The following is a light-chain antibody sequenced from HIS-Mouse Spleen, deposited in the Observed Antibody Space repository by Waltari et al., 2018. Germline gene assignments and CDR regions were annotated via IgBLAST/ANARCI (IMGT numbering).Light chain of an antibody. CDR2: ADS. CDR3: YSTDSSGNHRV. Sequence: SYELTQPPSVSVSPGQTARIPCSGDALPTKYAYWYQQKSGQAPVLVIYADSKRPSGIPERVSGYSSGTMATLTISGAQVEDEADYYCYSTDSSGNHRVFGGGTKLTVL. V-gene: IGLV3-10*01. J-gene: IGLJ2*01. CDR1: ALPTKY.